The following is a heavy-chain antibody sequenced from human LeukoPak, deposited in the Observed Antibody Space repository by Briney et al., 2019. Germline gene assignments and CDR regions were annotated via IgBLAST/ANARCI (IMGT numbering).Heavy chain of an antibody. D-gene: IGHD5-24*01. J-gene: IGHJ4*02. CDR3: ARDLQFDFDY. CDR1: GFTFSSSA. CDR2: ISYDGSNK. V-gene: IGHV3-30*04. Sequence: PGGSLRLSCAASGFTFSSSAMSWVRQAPGKGLEWVAVISYDGSNKYYADSVKGRFTISRDNSKNTLYLQMNSLRAEDTAVYYCARDLQFDFDYWGQGTLVTVSS.